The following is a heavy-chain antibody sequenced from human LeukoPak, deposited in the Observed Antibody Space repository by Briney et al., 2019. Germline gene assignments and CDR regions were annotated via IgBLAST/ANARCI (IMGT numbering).Heavy chain of an antibody. J-gene: IGHJ3*02. V-gene: IGHV3-30*04. Sequence: GGSLRLSCAASGFTFSSYAMHWVRQAPGKGLEWVAVISYDGSNKYYADSVKGRFTISRDNSKNTLYLQMNSLRAEDTAVYYCAREGRYYYDSSGHDDAFDIWGQGTMVTVSS. CDR3: AREGRYYYDSSGHDDAFDI. D-gene: IGHD3-22*01. CDR1: GFTFSSYA. CDR2: ISYDGSNK.